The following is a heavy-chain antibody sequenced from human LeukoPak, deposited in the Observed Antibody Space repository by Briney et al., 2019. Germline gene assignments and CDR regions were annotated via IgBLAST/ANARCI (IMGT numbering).Heavy chain of an antibody. CDR2: TYTSGST. D-gene: IGHD6-19*01. Sequence: SETLSLTCTVSGGSISSYYWSWIRQPPGKGLEWIGYTYTSGSTNYNPSLKSRVTISVDTSKNQFSLKLSSVTAADTAVYYCARLAVAGTRYYFDYWGQGTLVTVSS. J-gene: IGHJ4*02. V-gene: IGHV4-4*09. CDR3: ARLAVAGTRYYFDY. CDR1: GGSISSYY.